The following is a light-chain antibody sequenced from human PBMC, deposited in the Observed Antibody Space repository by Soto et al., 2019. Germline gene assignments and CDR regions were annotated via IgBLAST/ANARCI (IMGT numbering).Light chain of an antibody. V-gene: IGKV1-16*02. J-gene: IGKJ3*01. CDR2: AAS. CDR3: QQYHTFPLT. CDR1: QGINNY. Sequence: DIQMTQSPSSLSASVGDRVTITCRASQGINNYLAWFQQKPGTAPKSQIYAASSLQSGVPSKFSGSGSGTDFTLTISSLQPEDFATYYCQQYHTFPLTFGPGTKVDIK.